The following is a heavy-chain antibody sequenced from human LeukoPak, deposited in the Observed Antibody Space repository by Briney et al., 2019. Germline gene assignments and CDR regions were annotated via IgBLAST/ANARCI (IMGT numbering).Heavy chain of an antibody. CDR3: ARALTFDAFDI. Sequence: PGGSLRLSCAASGFTFSSYSMNWVRQAPGKGLEWVSYISSSSSTIYYADSVKDRFTISRDNAKNSLYLQMNSLRAEDTAVYYCARALTFDAFDIWGQGTMVTVSS. CDR2: ISSSSSTI. V-gene: IGHV3-48*01. J-gene: IGHJ3*02. CDR1: GFTFSSYS. D-gene: IGHD2/OR15-2a*01.